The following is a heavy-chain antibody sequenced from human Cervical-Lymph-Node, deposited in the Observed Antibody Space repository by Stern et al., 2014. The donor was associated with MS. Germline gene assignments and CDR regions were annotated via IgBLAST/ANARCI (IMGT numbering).Heavy chain of an antibody. V-gene: IGHV4-31*03. Sequence: QVALQDSGPGLGKPSQALSLTCTVSGCFISSDNYYWTWIRQHPGKGLEWIGHIYYSGTTYYNPSLKSRVSITVDTSQNLFSLRLSSVTAADTAVYYCARDHFTTSLDVWGHGTTVTVS. J-gene: IGHJ6*02. CDR3: ARDHFTTSLDV. CDR1: GCFISSDNYY. CDR2: IYYSGTT. D-gene: IGHD2-2*01.